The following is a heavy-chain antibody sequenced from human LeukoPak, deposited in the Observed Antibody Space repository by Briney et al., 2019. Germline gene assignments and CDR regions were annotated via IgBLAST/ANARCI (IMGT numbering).Heavy chain of an antibody. Sequence: GGSLRLSCAASGFTFSSYGMHWVRQAPGKGLEWVAFIRYDGSNKYYADSVKGRFTISRDNSKNTLYLQMNSLRAEDTAVYYCAKDKCSSTSCYRVLSSYYFDYWGQGTLVTVSS. D-gene: IGHD2-2*02. CDR1: GFTFSSYG. J-gene: IGHJ4*02. CDR2: IRYDGSNK. V-gene: IGHV3-30*02. CDR3: AKDKCSSTSCYRVLSSYYFDY.